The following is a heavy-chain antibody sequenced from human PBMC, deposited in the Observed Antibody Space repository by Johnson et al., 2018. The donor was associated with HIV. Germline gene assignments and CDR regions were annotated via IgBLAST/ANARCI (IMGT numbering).Heavy chain of an antibody. D-gene: IGHD5-24*01. Sequence: QVQLVESGGGVVQPGRSLRLSCAASGFTFSNYPMYWVRQAPGKGLEWVAVISSDGSNEYYADSVRGRFTISRDSSKSALYLQMNSLRAEDTAVYYCARACRDGYTCDAFDIWGQGTMVTVSS. CDR2: ISSDGSNE. CDR1: GFTFSNYP. CDR3: ARACRDGYTCDAFDI. V-gene: IGHV3-30*04. J-gene: IGHJ3*02.